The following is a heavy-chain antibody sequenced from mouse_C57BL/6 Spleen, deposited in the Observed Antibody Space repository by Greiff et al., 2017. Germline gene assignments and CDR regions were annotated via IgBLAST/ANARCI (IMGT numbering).Heavy chain of an antibody. CDR1: GYSITSGYY. CDR3: AREGYGNSFAY. Sequence: DVQLQESGPGLVKPSQSLSLTCSVTGYSITSGYYWNWIRQFPGNKLEWMGYISYDGSNNYNPSLKNRISITRDTSKNQFFLKLNSVTTEDTATYYCAREGYGNSFAYWGQGTLVTVSA. D-gene: IGHD2-1*01. V-gene: IGHV3-6*01. CDR2: ISYDGSN. J-gene: IGHJ3*01.